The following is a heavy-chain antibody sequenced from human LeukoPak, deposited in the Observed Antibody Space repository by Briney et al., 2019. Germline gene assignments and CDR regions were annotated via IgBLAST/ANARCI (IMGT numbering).Heavy chain of an antibody. J-gene: IGHJ3*02. CDR1: GYTFTSYD. CDR3: ARGGGSSWYITGSDAFDI. CDR2: MNPNSGNT. V-gene: IGHV1-8*03. Sequence: GASVKVSCKASGYTFTSYDINWVRQATGQGLEWMGWMNPNSGNTGYAQKFQGRVTITRNTSISTAYMELSSLRSEDTAVYYCARGGGSSWYITGSDAFDIWGQGTMVTVSS. D-gene: IGHD6-13*01.